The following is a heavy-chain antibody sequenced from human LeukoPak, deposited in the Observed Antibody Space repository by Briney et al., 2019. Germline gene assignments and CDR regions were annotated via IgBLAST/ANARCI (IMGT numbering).Heavy chain of an antibody. CDR3: ARAQTYYYGSGSYYSFDY. D-gene: IGHD3-10*01. CDR1: GGTFSSYA. V-gene: IGHV1-69*06. Sequence: ASVKVSCKASGGTFSSYAISWVRQAPGQGLEWMGGIIPIFGTANYAQKFQGRVTITADKSTSTAYMELGSLRSEDTAVYYCARAQTYYYGSGSYYSFDYWGQGTLVTVSS. J-gene: IGHJ4*02. CDR2: IIPIFGTA.